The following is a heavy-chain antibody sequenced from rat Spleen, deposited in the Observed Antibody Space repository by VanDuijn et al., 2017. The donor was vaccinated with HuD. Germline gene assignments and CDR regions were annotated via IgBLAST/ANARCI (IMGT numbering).Heavy chain of an antibody. CDR1: DYSITNNY. CDR3: TRGLSMSSTNYYYALFAY. J-gene: IGHJ3*01. Sequence: EVQLQESGPGLVKPSQSLTLTCSVTDYSITNNYWGWIRKFPGNKMEWMGYIDYSGRTSYNPSLKRRISITRDTSKNQFFLQLNSVTTEDTATYYCTRGLSMSSTNYYYALFAYWGQGTLVTVSS. CDR2: IDYSGRT. V-gene: IGHV3-1*01. D-gene: IGHD1-6*01.